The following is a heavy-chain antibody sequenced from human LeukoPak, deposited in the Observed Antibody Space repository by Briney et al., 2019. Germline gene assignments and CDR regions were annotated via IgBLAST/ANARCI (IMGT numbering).Heavy chain of an antibody. Sequence: GASVKVSCKASGYTFTSYQMHWVRQAPRQGLEWMGVINPSVGTTSYAQNFQGRVIVTGDTSTSTVYMELSSLRSEDTAVYYCARDLGSWSLDYWGQGTLVTVST. CDR1: GYTFTSYQ. CDR2: INPSVGTT. V-gene: IGHV1-46*01. D-gene: IGHD6-13*01. CDR3: ARDLGSWSLDY. J-gene: IGHJ4*02.